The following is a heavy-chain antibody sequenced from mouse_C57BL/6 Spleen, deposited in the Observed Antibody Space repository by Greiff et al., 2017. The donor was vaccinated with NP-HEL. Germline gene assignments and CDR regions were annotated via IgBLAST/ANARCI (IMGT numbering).Heavy chain of an antibody. CDR2: IYPGSGST. CDR1: GYTFTSYW. Sequence: QVHVKQPGAELVKPGASVKMSCKASGYTFTSYWITWVKQRPGQGLEWIGDIYPGSGSTNYNEKFKSKATLTVDTSSSTAYMQLSSLISEDSAVYYCARRGYYDYWGQGTTLTVSS. CDR3: ARRGYYDY. J-gene: IGHJ2*01. V-gene: IGHV1-55*01. D-gene: IGHD2-3*01.